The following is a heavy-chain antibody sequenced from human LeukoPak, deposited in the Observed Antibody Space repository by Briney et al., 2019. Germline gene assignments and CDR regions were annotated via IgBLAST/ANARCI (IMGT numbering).Heavy chain of an antibody. D-gene: IGHD4-23*01. J-gene: IGHJ4*02. CDR3: ARGLYSHGYGGKEADY. V-gene: IGHV1-18*01. Sequence: ASVKVSCKASGYTFTSYGISWVRQAPGQGLEWMGWISAYNGNTNYAQKLQGRVTMTTDTSTSTAYMELRSLRSDDTAVYYCARGLYSHGYGGKEADYWGQGTLVTVSS. CDR2: ISAYNGNT. CDR1: GYTFTSYG.